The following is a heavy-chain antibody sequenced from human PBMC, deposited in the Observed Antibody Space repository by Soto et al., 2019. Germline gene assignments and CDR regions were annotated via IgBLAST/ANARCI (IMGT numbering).Heavy chain of an antibody. J-gene: IGHJ4*02. Sequence: GGSLRRSCAASGFIVSTTYMSCVRQAPGKGLGWFSLIYSGGSTYYADSVKGRFTISRDNYKNTLFLQMNSLRAEDKAVYYCARDASEDGFTHWGQGAMVTVSS. CDR1: GFIVSTTY. V-gene: IGHV3-53*01. CDR2: IYSGGST. CDR3: ARDASEDGFTH. D-gene: IGHD6-25*01.